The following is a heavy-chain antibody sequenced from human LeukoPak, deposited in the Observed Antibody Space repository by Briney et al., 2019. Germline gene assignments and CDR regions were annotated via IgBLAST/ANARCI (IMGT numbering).Heavy chain of an antibody. Sequence: GESLQISCKTSGYNFTTCWIGWVRQMPGKGLEWMGIIYPSDSDTRYSPSFQGRVTISADKSINTAYLHWNSLKASHTALYYCARYRGDIVVVPAAMVWFAPWGQGTLVTVSS. CDR2: IYPSDSDT. D-gene: IGHD2-2*01. J-gene: IGHJ5*02. V-gene: IGHV5-51*01. CDR3: ARYRGDIVVVPAAMVWFAP. CDR1: GYNFTTCW.